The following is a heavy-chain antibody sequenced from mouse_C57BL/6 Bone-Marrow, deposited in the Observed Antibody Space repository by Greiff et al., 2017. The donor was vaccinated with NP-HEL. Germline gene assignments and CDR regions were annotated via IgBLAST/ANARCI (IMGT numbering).Heavy chain of an antibody. CDR3: TTSIYYDYPYYAMDY. CDR1: GFNIKDYY. J-gene: IGHJ4*01. Sequence: VQLQQSGAELVRPGASVKLSCTASGFNIKDYYMHWVKQRPEQGLEWIGRIGPEDGDTEYAPKFQGKATMTADTSSNTAYLQLSSLTSEDTAVYYCTTSIYYDYPYYAMDYWGQGTSVTVSS. D-gene: IGHD2-4*01. CDR2: IGPEDGDT. V-gene: IGHV14-1*01.